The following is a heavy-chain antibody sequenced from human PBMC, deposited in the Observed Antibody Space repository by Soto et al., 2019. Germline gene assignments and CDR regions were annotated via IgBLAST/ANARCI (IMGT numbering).Heavy chain of an antibody. J-gene: IGHJ4*02. CDR3: AIEVRRSNQFDH. Sequence: ASVKVSCKVSVYTLTELSIQWVRQAPGEGHGWTGGFDLENGETIYEQRLQRRVTMTEESCADTHYMELSRLRTEDTAVYYCAIEVRRSNQFDHWGQGTMVTVSS. D-gene: IGHD3-10*01. CDR2: FDLENGET. CDR1: VYTLTELS. V-gene: IGHV1-24*01.